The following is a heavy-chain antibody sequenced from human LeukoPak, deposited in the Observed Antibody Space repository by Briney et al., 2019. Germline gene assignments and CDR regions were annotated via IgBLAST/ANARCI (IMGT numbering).Heavy chain of an antibody. D-gene: IGHD2-8*02. V-gene: IGHV3-48*02. Sequence: GGSLRLSCAASGFTFGDFSMNWVHQVPGKGLEWVSYIASGGSAMYYADSVKGRFTISRDNAKNSLYLQMHSLRDEDTAVYYCARSRTGNYFDSWGQGTLVTVSS. CDR2: IASGGSAM. CDR1: GFTFGDFS. CDR3: ARSRTGNYFDS. J-gene: IGHJ4*02.